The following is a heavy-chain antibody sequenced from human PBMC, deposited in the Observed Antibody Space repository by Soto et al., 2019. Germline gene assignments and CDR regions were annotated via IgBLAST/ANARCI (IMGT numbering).Heavy chain of an antibody. V-gene: IGHV4-39*01. Sequence: QLQLQESGPGLVKPSETLSLTCTVSGGSISSSSYYWGWIRQPPGKGLEWIGSIYYSGSTYYNPSLKSRVTISVDTSKNQFSLKLSSVTAADTAVYYCARQWGATLRGAFDYWGQGTLVTVSS. D-gene: IGHD1-26*01. CDR3: ARQWGATLRGAFDY. J-gene: IGHJ4*02. CDR1: GGSISSSSYY. CDR2: IYYSGST.